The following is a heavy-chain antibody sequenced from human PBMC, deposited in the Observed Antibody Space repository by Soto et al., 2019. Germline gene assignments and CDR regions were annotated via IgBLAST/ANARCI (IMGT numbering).Heavy chain of an antibody. J-gene: IGHJ4*02. Sequence: SGPTLVNPTQTLTLTCTFSGFSFITSEVCVGWIRQPPGKALEWLALIYWDDDKRYSPSLKSRLTITKDTSKNQVVLTMTNMDPVDTATYYCVSRVEIAGIWLPDYWRQGTLVTVS. D-gene: IGHD6-13*01. V-gene: IGHV2-5*02. CDR3: VSRVEIAGIWLPDY. CDR1: GFSFITSEVC. CDR2: IYWDDDK.